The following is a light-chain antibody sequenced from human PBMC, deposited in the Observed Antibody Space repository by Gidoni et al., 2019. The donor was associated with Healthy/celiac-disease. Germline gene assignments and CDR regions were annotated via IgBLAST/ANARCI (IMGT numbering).Light chain of an antibody. J-gene: IGKJ2*01. Sequence: IQMPQSPSTLSASVRDRVTITCRASPSRSNWLAWYQQKPGKAPTLLIYEASSLESGVPSRFRGSGSGTEFTLTISSLQPDDFATYDCQQYNSYSYTFGQGTKLEIK. CDR2: EAS. V-gene: IGKV1-5*03. CDR1: PSRSNW. CDR3: QQYNSYSYT.